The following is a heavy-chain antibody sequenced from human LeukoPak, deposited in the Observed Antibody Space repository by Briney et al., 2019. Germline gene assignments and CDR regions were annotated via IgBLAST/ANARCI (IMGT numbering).Heavy chain of an antibody. CDR1: GASISAFH. Sequence: SETLSLTCTVSGASISAFHWTWFRQPAGKGLEWIGLIYSSGSTLFNPSLKSRVAMSVDLTKNQLSLKLTSVTAADTAMYYCARKDGDYWGRGTLVTVSS. CDR2: IYSSGST. V-gene: IGHV4-4*07. CDR3: ARKDGDY. J-gene: IGHJ4*02.